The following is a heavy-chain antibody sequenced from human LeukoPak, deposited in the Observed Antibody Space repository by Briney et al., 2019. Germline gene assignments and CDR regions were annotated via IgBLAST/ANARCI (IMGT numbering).Heavy chain of an antibody. CDR2: IYSVSDT. CDR1: GFSVSSNY. J-gene: IGHJ4*02. Sequence: GGSLRLSCVASGFSVSSNYMTWVRQAPGKGLQWVSVIYSVSDTFYADSVKGRFTISRDNSKNTVSLQMSSLRADETAVYYCARWGYDSSGDYWDNWGQGTLVTVSS. V-gene: IGHV3-53*01. CDR3: ARWGYDSSGDYWDN. D-gene: IGHD3-22*01.